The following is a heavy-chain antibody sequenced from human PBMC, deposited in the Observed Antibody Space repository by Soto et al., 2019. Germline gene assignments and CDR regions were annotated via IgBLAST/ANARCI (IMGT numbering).Heavy chain of an antibody. Sequence: SETLSLTCTVSGGSMSEYFWSWIRQSPGKGLEWIGYIYYLGSTDYNPSLKSRVTISVDTSKNQFSLRLTSVTAADTAVYYCARVRDWFDPWGQGTLVTVS. CDR2: IYYLGST. V-gene: IGHV4-59*12. CDR3: ARVRDWFDP. J-gene: IGHJ5*02. CDR1: GGSMSEYF. D-gene: IGHD3-3*01.